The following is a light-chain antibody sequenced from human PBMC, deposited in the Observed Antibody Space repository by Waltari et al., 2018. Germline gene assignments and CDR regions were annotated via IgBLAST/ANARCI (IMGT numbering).Light chain of an antibody. CDR3: AAWDDSLSNFV. J-gene: IGLJ1*01. CDR2: KSN. V-gene: IGLV1-47*01. Sequence: QSVLTQPPLASGTPGQKVTISCSGGSSNIGGNYVYWYQQLPGTAPKLLTYKSNQRPSGVPDRFSGSKSGTSASLAISGLRSEDEGHYYCAAWDDSLSNFVFGTGTKVTVL. CDR1: SSNIGGNY.